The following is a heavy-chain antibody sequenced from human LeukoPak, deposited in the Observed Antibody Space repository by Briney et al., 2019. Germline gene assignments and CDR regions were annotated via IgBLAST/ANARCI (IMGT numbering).Heavy chain of an antibody. CDR2: IIPIFGTA. V-gene: IGHV1-69*13. D-gene: IGHD6-19*01. CDR1: GGTFSSYA. Sequence: ASVKVSXKASGGTFSSYAISWVRQAPGQGLEWMGGIIPIFGTANYAQKFQGRVTITADESTSTAYMELSSLRSEDTAVYYCARGTEQWPHDAFDIWGQGTMVTVSS. J-gene: IGHJ3*02. CDR3: ARGTEQWPHDAFDI.